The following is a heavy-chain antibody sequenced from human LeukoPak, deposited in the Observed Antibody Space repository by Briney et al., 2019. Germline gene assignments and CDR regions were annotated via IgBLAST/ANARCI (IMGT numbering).Heavy chain of an antibody. CDR1: GGSISSNNYY. D-gene: IGHD3-10*01. CDR3: ARLYYYGSGSYLSGFDI. J-gene: IGHJ3*02. CDR2: VYYDGRT. Sequence: SETLSLTCTVSGGSISSNNYYWGWMRQPPGKGLEWIGHVYYDGRTYYNPSLKSRVTISVDTSKNQFSLKLSSVTAADTAVYQCARLYYYGSGSYLSGFDIWGQGTMVTVSS. V-gene: IGHV4-39*01.